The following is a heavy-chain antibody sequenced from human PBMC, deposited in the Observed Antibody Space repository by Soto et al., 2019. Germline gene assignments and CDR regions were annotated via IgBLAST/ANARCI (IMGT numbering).Heavy chain of an antibody. CDR1: GASVSGYY. CDR2: IHNSGAS. D-gene: IGHD5-12*01. V-gene: IGHV4-59*02. J-gene: IGHJ5*02. Sequence: SETLSLTCSVSGASVSGYYWSWIRQTPGKGLEWIGNIHNSGASKYNPSLKSRVTISLDTSKNELSLKIASVTAADTGVYYCARGPQWLRSDNWFDPWGQGSLVTVSS. CDR3: ARGPQWLRSDNWFDP.